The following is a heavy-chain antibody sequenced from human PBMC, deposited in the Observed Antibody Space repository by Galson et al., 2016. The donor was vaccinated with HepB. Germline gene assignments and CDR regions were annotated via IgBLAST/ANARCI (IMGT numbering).Heavy chain of an antibody. CDR1: AFTFSNYP. CDR2: ISSDGNFK. V-gene: IGHV3-30-3*01. CDR3: ARDGAVAGTIDP. J-gene: IGHJ5*02. D-gene: IGHD6-19*01. Sequence: SLRLSCAASAFTFSNYPMHWVRQAPGKGLEWVAVISSDGNFKYYADSVKGRFTISRDNSKDTLYLQVNSLRAEDTAVYYCARDGAVAGTIDPWGQGTLVTVSS.